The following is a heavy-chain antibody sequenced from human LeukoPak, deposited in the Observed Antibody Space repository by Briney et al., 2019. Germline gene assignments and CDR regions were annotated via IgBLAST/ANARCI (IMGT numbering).Heavy chain of an antibody. V-gene: IGHV4-59*01. Sequence: SETLSLTCTVSGGSFSSYYWSWIRQPPGKGLEWIGYIYYSGGTNYNPSLKSRVTISVDTSKNQFSLKLSSVTAADTAVYYCARGPRVYCSGGSCYEFDYWGQGTLVTVSS. CDR3: ARGPRVYCSGGSCYEFDY. CDR2: IYYSGGT. J-gene: IGHJ4*02. D-gene: IGHD2-15*01. CDR1: GGSFSSYY.